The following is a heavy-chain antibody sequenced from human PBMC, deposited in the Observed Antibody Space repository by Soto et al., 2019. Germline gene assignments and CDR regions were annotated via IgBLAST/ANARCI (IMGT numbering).Heavy chain of an antibody. J-gene: IGHJ6*03. CDR1: GGSFSGYY. D-gene: IGHD2-2*01. CDR2: INHSGST. V-gene: IGHV4-34*01. Sequence: TSETLSLTCAVYGGSFSGYYWSWIRQPPGKGLEWIGEINHSGSTNYNPSLKSRVTISVDTSKNQFSLKLSSVTAADTAVYYCARVAYCSSTSCYSSYYYYYMDVWGKGTTVTVSS. CDR3: ARVAYCSSTSCYSSYYYYYMDV.